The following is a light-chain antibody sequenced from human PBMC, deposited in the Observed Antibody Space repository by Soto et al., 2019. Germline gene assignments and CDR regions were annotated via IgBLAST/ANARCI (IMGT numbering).Light chain of an antibody. V-gene: IGKV2-28*01. CDR3: MQALHTPWT. CDR2: LGS. J-gene: IGKJ1*01. CDR1: QSLLHSNGYNY. Sequence: DIVVTQSPLSLPVTPGEPASISCRSSQSLLHSNGYNYLDWYLQKPGQSPQLLIYLGSNRASGVPDRFSGSGSGTDFTLKISRVEAEDVGVYYCMQALHTPWTFGQGTKVEIK.